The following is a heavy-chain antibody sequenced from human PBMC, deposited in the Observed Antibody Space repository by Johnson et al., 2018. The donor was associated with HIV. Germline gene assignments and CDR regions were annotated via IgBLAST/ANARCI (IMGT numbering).Heavy chain of an antibody. Sequence: VQLVESGGRLVQPGRSLRLSCAASGFIFDDYAMHWVRQVPGKGLEWVSGISWNSGRIGYADFVKGRFTIARDNDKHSLYLQMSSLRPEDTSLYYCAKDMGCGADCYQISITMTVGGAFDIWGQGTMVTVSS. V-gene: IGHV3-9*01. CDR3: AKDMGCGADCYQISITMTVGGAFDI. D-gene: IGHD2-21*02. J-gene: IGHJ3*02. CDR1: GFIFDDYA. CDR2: ISWNSGRI.